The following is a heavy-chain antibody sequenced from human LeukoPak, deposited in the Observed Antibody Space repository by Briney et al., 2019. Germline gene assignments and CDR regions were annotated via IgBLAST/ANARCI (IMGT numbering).Heavy chain of an antibody. J-gene: IGHJ4*02. V-gene: IGHV4-59*01. CDR1: GGSMRDYD. D-gene: IGHD3-9*01. CDR2: IYYSGST. CDR3: ARGFGYYDVLTAF. Sequence: PSETLSLTCAVSGGSMRDYDWSWIRQPPGKGLEWIGNIYYSGSTNYNPSLKSRVTISVDTSKNQFSLKVRSVTAADTAVYYCARGFGYYDVLTAFWGQGTLVTVSS.